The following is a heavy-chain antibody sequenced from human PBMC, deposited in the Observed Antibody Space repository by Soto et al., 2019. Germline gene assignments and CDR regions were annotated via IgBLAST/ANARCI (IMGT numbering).Heavy chain of an antibody. D-gene: IGHD3-10*01. CDR2: ISGNGANT. V-gene: IGHV3-23*01. J-gene: IGHJ4*02. CDR3: AKGRPNYSGSGGGYYKAGGDY. CDR1: GLTFSTYA. Sequence: EVQLLGSGGGLVQPGGSLRLSCAASGLTFSTYAMSWVRQAPGKGLEWVSSISGNGANTYYTDSVKGRFIISRDNSKNTLFLQMNSLSAEDTALYYCAKGRPNYSGSGGGYYKAGGDYWGQGTLVTVSS.